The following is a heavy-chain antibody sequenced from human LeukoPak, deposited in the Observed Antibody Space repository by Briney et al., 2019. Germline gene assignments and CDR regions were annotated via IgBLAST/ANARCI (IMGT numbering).Heavy chain of an antibody. CDR3: ARDRAGYCSSTSCYTMDY. D-gene: IGHD2-2*02. CDR2: INPNSGGT. CDR1: GYTFTGYY. V-gene: IGHV1-2*02. J-gene: IGHJ4*02. Sequence: ASVKLSCKASGYTFTGYYMHWLRQAPGQGLEWMGWINPNSGGTNYAQKFQGRVTMTRDTSISTAYMELSRLRSDDTALYYCARDRAGYCSSTSCYTMDYWGQGTVVTVSS.